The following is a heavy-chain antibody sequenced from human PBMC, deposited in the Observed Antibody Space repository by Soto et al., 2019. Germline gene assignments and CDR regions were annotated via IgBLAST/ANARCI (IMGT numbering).Heavy chain of an antibody. Sequence: QVQLQESGPGLVKPSQTLSLTCTVSGGSISSANYYWSWIRQHPGKGLEWIGYIYYSGSTYYNPSLRSRVTISVDTSKNPCSLKLSSVPAADTAVYYCEKGDDFWRGMTRGDAFDICGQGTMVTVSS. J-gene: IGHJ3*02. CDR1: GGSISSANYY. CDR2: IYYSGST. V-gene: IGHV4-31*03. D-gene: IGHD3-3*01. CDR3: EKGDDFWRGMTRGDAFDI.